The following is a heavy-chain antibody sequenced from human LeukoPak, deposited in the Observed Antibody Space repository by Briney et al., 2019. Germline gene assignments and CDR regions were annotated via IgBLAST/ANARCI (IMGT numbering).Heavy chain of an antibody. Sequence: GGSLRLSCAASGFIFSDSYMSWIRQAPGKGLEWVSYISSSASTIYYADSVKGRFTISRDNAKNSLYLQMNSLRAEDTAVYYCARDPDDYGDYNFDYWGQGTLVTVSS. V-gene: IGHV3-11*04. CDR1: GFIFSDSY. CDR2: ISSSASTI. J-gene: IGHJ4*02. D-gene: IGHD4-17*01. CDR3: ARDPDDYGDYNFDY.